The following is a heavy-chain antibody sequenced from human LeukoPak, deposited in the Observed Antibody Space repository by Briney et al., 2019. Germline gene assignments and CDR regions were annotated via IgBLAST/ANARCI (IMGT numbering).Heavy chain of an antibody. Sequence: GGSLRLSCAASGLTFSSHAMSWVRQAPGKGLEWVSAISGSGGSTYYADSVKGRFTISRDNSKNTLYLQMNSLRAEDTAVYYCANDYGDYLFYFDYWGQGTLVTVSS. CDR3: ANDYGDYLFYFDY. J-gene: IGHJ4*02. CDR1: GLTFSSHA. CDR2: ISGSGGST. V-gene: IGHV3-23*01. D-gene: IGHD4-17*01.